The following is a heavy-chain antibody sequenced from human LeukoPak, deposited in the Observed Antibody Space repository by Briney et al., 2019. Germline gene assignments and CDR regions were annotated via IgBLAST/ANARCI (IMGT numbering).Heavy chain of an antibody. CDR1: GFIFSSYS. V-gene: IGHV3-21*01. CDR3: ARGGYCSSTSCYLDAMDV. J-gene: IGHJ6*02. D-gene: IGHD2-2*01. Sequence: PGGSLRLSCAASGFIFSSYSMNWVRQAPGKGLEWVSSISSSSSYIYYADSVKGRFTISRDNAKNSLYLQMNSLRAEDTAVYYCARGGYCSSTSCYLDAMDVWGQGTTVTVSS. CDR2: ISSSSSYI.